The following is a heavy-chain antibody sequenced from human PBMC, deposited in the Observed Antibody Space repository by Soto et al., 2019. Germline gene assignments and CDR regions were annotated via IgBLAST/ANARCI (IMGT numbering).Heavy chain of an antibody. CDR2: IIPIFGTA. CDR1: GGTFSSYA. Sequence: QVQLVQSGAEVKKPGSSVKVSYKASGGTFSSYAISWVRQAPGQGLEWMGGIIPIFGTANYAQKFQGRVTITADESTSTAYMELSSLRSEDTAVYYCARNSHPIPAAIYYYYYGMDVWGQGTTVTVSS. V-gene: IGHV1-69*01. CDR3: ARNSHPIPAAIYYYYYGMDV. D-gene: IGHD2-2*01. J-gene: IGHJ6*02.